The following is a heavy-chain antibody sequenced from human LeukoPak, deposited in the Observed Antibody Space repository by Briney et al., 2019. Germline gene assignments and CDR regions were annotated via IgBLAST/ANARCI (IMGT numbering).Heavy chain of an antibody. D-gene: IGHD1-26*01. CDR3: ARGSGSYSSYYYYYYMDV. CDR2: INHSGST. Sequence: SETLSLTCTVSNGSISRFYWNWIRQPPGKGLEWIGEINHSGSTNYNPSLKSRVTISVDTSKNQFSLKLSSVTTADTAVYYCARGSGSYSSYYYYYYMDVWGKGTTVTVSS. V-gene: IGHV4-34*01. CDR1: NGSISRFY. J-gene: IGHJ6*03.